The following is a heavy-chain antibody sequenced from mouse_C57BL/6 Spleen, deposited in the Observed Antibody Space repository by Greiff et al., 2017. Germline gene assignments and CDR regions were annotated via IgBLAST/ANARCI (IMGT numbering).Heavy chain of an antibody. V-gene: IGHV1-15*01. J-gene: IGHJ1*03. D-gene: IGHD3-3*01. CDR2: IDPETGGT. Sequence: QVQLQQSGAELVRPGASVTLSCKASGYTFTDYEMHWVKQTPVHGLEWIGAIDPETGGTAYNQKFKGKAILTADKSSSTAYMELRSLASEDSAVYYCKRADSDVWGTGTTVTVSS. CDR1: GYTFTDYE. CDR3: KRADSDV.